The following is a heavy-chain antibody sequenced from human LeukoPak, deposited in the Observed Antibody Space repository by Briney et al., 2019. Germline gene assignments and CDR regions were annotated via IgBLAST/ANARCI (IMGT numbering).Heavy chain of an antibody. CDR3: ARRYSSGWYVY. Sequence: PSETLSLTCTVSGGSISSSSYYWGWIRQPPGKGLEWIGRIYYSGSTYYNPSLKSRVTISVDTSKNQFSLKLSSVTAADTAVYYCARRYSSGWYVYWGQGTLVTVS. J-gene: IGHJ4*02. V-gene: IGHV4-39*01. CDR2: IYYSGST. D-gene: IGHD6-19*01. CDR1: GGSISSSSYY.